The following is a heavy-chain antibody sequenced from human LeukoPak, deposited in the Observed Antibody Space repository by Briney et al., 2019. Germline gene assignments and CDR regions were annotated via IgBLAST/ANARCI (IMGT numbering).Heavy chain of an antibody. D-gene: IGHD2-2*01. CDR2: ISGSGGST. CDR3: AKDSPSIYHGANYYYGMDV. V-gene: IGHV3-23*01. Sequence: GRSLRLSCAASGFTFSSYAMSWVRQAPGKGLEWVSAISGSGGSTYYADSVKGRFTISRDNSKNTLYLQMNSLRAEDTAVYYCAKDSPSIYHGANYYYGMDVWGQGTTVTVSS. J-gene: IGHJ6*02. CDR1: GFTFSSYA.